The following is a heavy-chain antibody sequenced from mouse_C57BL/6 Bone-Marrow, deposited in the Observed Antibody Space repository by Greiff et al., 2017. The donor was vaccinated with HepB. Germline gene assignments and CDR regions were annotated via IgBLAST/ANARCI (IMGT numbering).Heavy chain of an antibody. Sequence: EVQLQQSGAELVRPGASVKLSCTASGFNIKDDYMHWVKQRPEQGLEWIGWIDPENGDTEYASKFQGKATITADTSSKTAYLQLSSLTSEDTAVYYCTLTPVVATPFDYWGQGTTLTVSS. CDR1: GFNIKDDY. D-gene: IGHD1-1*01. CDR3: TLTPVVATPFDY. CDR2: IDPENGDT. V-gene: IGHV14-4*01. J-gene: IGHJ2*01.